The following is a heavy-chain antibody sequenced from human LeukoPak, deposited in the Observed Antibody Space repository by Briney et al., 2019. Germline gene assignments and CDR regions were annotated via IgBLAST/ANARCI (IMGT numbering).Heavy chain of an antibody. Sequence: PSETLSLTCAVYGGSSSGYYWSWIRQPPGKGLEWVGEINHSGSTNYNPSLKSRVTISVDTSKNQFSLKLSSVTAADTAVYYCARGPASFGFDPWGQGTLVTVSS. CDR2: INHSGST. CDR1: GGSSSGYY. CDR3: ARGPASFGFDP. V-gene: IGHV4-34*01. J-gene: IGHJ5*02.